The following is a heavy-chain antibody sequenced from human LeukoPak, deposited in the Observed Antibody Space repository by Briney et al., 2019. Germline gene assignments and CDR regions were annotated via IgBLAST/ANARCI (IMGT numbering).Heavy chain of an antibody. CDR1: GGAISSGGYY. D-gene: IGHD3-10*01. V-gene: IGHV4-61*02. CDR2: IHASGST. J-gene: IGHJ4*02. Sequence: SETLSLTCTVSGGAISSGGYYWSWIRQPAGKGLEWIGRIHASGSTYYNPSLKSRVTISADTSKNQFSLKLSSVTAADTAVYYCARDLDGDGVYYFDYWGQGSLVTVSS. CDR3: ARDLDGDGVYYFDY.